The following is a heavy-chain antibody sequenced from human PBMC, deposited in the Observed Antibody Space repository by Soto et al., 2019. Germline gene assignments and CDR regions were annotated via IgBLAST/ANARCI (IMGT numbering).Heavy chain of an antibody. V-gene: IGHV1-18*01. D-gene: IGHD2-2*01. Sequence: GAVKVSCKASGYTSADLGISWVRQAPGQGLEWMGWVSGNNGASNPAPKVQGRITMTLDTSTGISYMALRSLRSDDTAIYYCVRDQKYFRVNGNWFDSWGQGTLVTVSS. CDR1: GYTSADLG. CDR3: VRDQKYFRVNGNWFDS. J-gene: IGHJ5*01. CDR2: VSGNNGAS.